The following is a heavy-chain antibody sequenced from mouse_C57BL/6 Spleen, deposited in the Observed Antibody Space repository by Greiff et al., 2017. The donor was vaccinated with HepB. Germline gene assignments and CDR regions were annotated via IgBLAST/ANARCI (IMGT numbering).Heavy chain of an antibody. Sequence: QVQLKESGAELVRPGASVKLSCKASGYTFTDYYINWVKQRPGQGLEWIARIYPGSGNTYYNEKFKGKATLTAEKSSSTAYMQLSSLTSEDSAVYFCARSGTTVVAPFDYWGQGTTLTVSS. CDR2: IYPGSGNT. D-gene: IGHD1-1*01. J-gene: IGHJ2*01. CDR3: ARSGTTVVAPFDY. CDR1: GYTFTDYY. V-gene: IGHV1-76*01.